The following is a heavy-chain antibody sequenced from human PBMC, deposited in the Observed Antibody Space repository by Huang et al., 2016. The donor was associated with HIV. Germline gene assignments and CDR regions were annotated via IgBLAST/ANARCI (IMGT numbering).Heavy chain of an antibody. J-gene: IGHJ3*01. Sequence: QVRLVQSGAEVKKPGSSVKVSCKASGGTFGSYAISGVRQAPGQGLEGMGGIIPMLATANYAQRFQGRVTFTADESTSAVYMEVRGLRFEDTAVYYCARDLSYSSGWYTDAFNVWGQGTMVVVSS. CDR1: GGTFGSYA. CDR2: IIPMLATA. CDR3: ARDLSYSSGWYTDAFNV. V-gene: IGHV1-69*13. D-gene: IGHD3-22*01.